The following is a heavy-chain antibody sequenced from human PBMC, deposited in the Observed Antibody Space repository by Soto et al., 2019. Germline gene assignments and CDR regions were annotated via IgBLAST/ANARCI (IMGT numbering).Heavy chain of an antibody. Sequence: ETLSLTCSVPGIPIRRSSYSRGWIRPPPGKGLEWIGSIYYSEYTLYNPSLKRRLTISVDTHKNQLSLKVRSVTAADTAVYHCSRYSISFAFDYWGQGTLVTVSS. J-gene: IGHJ4*02. CDR1: GIPIRRSSYS. D-gene: IGHD1-26*01. CDR3: SRYSISFAFDY. V-gene: IGHV4-39*01. CDR2: IYYSEYT.